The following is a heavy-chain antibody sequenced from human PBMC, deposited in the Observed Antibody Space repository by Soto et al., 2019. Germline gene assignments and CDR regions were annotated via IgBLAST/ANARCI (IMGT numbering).Heavy chain of an antibody. V-gene: IGHV1-69*01. CDR3: ARVGLYCSGGSCYSFDY. CDR1: GGTFSSYA. J-gene: IGHJ4*02. D-gene: IGHD2-15*01. Sequence: QVQLVQSGAEVKKPGSSVTVSCKASGGTFSSYAISWVRQAPGQGLEWMGGVIPIFGTANYAQKFQGRVTITADESTSTAYMELSSLRSEDTAVYYCARVGLYCSGGSCYSFDYWGQGTLVTVSS. CDR2: VIPIFGTA.